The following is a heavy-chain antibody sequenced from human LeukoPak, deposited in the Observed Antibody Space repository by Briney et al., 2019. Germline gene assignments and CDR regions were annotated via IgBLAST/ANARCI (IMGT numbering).Heavy chain of an antibody. CDR1: VYVFASYG. D-gene: IGHD3-10*01. CDR2: ITAYNGKT. V-gene: IGHV1-18*01. Sequence: ASVKVSCKASVYVFASYGISWVRQAPGQGLEWMGWITAYNGKTNYAQKFQGRLIMTTDTSTSTAYMELRSLRSDDTALYYCARDLGSGSYYVDYWGQGTPVTVSS. J-gene: IGHJ4*02. CDR3: ARDLGSGSYYVDY.